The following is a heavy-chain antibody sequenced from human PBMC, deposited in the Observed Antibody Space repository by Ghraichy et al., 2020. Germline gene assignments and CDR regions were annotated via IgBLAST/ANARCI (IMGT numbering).Heavy chain of an antibody. CDR2: ISGRAGST. J-gene: IGHJ6*02. Sequence: GGSLRLSCAASGFTFSSFVMSWVRQAPGKGLEWVSSISGRAGSTYNADSVKGRFTISRDNSKNTLFLQMNSLRAEDTAVYFCARVGVFSYYYNAMDVWGQGTTVRLL. CDR3: ARVGVFSYYYNAMDV. CDR1: GFTFSSFV. V-gene: IGHV3-23*01. D-gene: IGHD2-8*01.